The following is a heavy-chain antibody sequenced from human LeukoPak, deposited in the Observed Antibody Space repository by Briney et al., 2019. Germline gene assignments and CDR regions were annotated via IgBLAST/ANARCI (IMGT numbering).Heavy chain of an antibody. CDR2: IIPIFGTA. V-gene: IGHV1-69*13. CDR1: GYTFTSYY. Sequence: GASVKVSCKASGYTFTSYYIHWVRQAPGQGLEWMGGIIPIFGTANYAQKFQGRVTITADESTSTAYMELSSLRSEDTAVYYCARDLGSAAGTDYWGQGTLVTVSS. J-gene: IGHJ4*02. CDR3: ARDLGSAAGTDY. D-gene: IGHD6-13*01.